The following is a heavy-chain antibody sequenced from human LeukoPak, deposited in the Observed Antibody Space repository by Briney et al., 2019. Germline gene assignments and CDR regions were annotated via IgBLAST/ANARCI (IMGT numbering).Heavy chain of an antibody. CDR3: TRDADYGSATNYFDS. D-gene: IGHD3-10*01. Sequence: GGSLRLSCAASGFTFADYAMHWVRQAPGEGLEWVALISWEGDTTYYADSVRGRFTISRDNSKNSLYLQMNSLRTEDTAFYYCTRDADYGSATNYFDSWGQGTLVSVSS. J-gene: IGHJ4*02. CDR1: GFTFADYA. V-gene: IGHV3-43*01. CDR2: ISWEGDTT.